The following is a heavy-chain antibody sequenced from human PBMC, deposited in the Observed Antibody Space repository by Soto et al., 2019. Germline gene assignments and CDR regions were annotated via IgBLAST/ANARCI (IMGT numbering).Heavy chain of an antibody. Sequence: QVQLVESGGGVVQPGRSLRLSCAASGFTFSSYAMHWVRQAPGKGLEWVAVISYDGSNKYYADSVKGRFTISRDNSKNTRNLQMSSLRAEDTAVYYCARDNPVAGTISHAYWGQGTLVTVSS. D-gene: IGHD6-19*01. CDR2: ISYDGSNK. CDR3: ARDNPVAGTISHAY. V-gene: IGHV3-30-3*01. J-gene: IGHJ4*02. CDR1: GFTFSSYA.